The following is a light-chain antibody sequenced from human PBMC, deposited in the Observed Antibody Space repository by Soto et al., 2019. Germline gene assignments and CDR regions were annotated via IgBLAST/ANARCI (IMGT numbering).Light chain of an antibody. J-gene: IGKJ2*01. Sequence: DIQMTQSPSSLSASVGDRVTITCRASQSISSYLNWYQQKPGKAPKLLIYAASSLQSGVPSRFSGRGSGTDFTLTISSLQPEDCATYYCQQSYSTPKYTFGQGTKLEIK. CDR2: AAS. CDR1: QSISSY. V-gene: IGKV1-39*01. CDR3: QQSYSTPKYT.